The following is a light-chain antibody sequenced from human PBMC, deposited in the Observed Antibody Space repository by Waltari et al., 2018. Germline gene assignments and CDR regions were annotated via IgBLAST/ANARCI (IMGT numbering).Light chain of an antibody. J-gene: IGKJ2*01. V-gene: IGKV1-5*03. Sequence: DIQMTQSPSTLSASVGDRVTITCRASQSISSWLAWYQQKPGKAPKLLIYKASSLESGVPSRFSGSGSGTEFTLTISSLQPDDFATYYCQQYNSYISYMYTFGQGTKLEIK. CDR3: QQYNSYISYMYT. CDR2: KAS. CDR1: QSISSW.